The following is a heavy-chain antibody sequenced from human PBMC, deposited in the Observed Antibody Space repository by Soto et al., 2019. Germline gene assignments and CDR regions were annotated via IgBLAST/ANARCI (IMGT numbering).Heavy chain of an antibody. Sequence: PGGSMRLSCAASGLTFSSYGMHWVRQAPGKELEWVAVISYDGSNKYYADSVKGRFTISRDNSKNTLYLQMNSLRAEDTAVYYCAKDRGPSSTEYSSSSGGMDVWGQGTTVTVSS. D-gene: IGHD6-6*01. CDR1: GLTFSSYG. CDR2: ISYDGSNK. V-gene: IGHV3-30*18. CDR3: AKDRGPSSTEYSSSSGGMDV. J-gene: IGHJ6*02.